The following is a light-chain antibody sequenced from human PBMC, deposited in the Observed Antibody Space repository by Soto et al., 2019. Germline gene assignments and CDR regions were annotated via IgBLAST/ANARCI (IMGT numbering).Light chain of an antibody. V-gene: IGKV1-5*01. CDR1: QSISSW. Sequence: DIQMTQSPATLSASEGDRVSITCRASQSISSWLAWYQQKPGKAPKLLIYDASSLESGVPSRFSGSGSGTEITLTISSLQPDDFATYYCQQYNSYTWTLGQGTKVEIK. CDR3: QQYNSYTWT. CDR2: DAS. J-gene: IGKJ1*01.